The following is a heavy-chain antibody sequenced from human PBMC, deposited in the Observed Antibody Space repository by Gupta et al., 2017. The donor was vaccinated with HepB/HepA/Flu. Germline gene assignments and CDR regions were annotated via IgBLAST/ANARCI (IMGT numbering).Heavy chain of an antibody. CDR1: GFTFSAHF. J-gene: IGHJ5*01. D-gene: IGHD3/OR15-3a*01. CDR3: ASFWTGVHFDS. V-gene: IGHV3-72*01. CDR2: ISNRAESYTT. Sequence: EVQLVESGGGLVQPGGSLRLSCAASGFTFSAHFIDWVRQAPGKGLEWVGRISNRAESYTTHYAASVQGRFTISRDDSYNSVYLQMNSLKNEDTAVYYCASFWTGVHFDSWGQGTLVTVSS.